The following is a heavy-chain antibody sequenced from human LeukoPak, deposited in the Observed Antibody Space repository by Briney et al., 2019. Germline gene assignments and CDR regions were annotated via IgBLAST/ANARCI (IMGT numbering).Heavy chain of an antibody. CDR3: ASGYCSGGSCYEEHY. CDR2: ISSSSSYI. D-gene: IGHD2-15*01. V-gene: IGHV3-21*01. CDR1: GFTFSS. J-gene: IGHJ4*02. Sequence: GGSLRLSCAASGFTFSSMNWVRQAPGKGLEWVSSISSSSSYIYYADSVKGRFTISRDNAKNSLYLQMNSLRAEDTAVYYCASGYCSGGSCYEEHYWGRGTLVTVSS.